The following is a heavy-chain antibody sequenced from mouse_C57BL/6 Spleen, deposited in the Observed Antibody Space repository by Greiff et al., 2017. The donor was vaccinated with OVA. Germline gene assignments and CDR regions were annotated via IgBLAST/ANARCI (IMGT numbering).Heavy chain of an antibody. D-gene: IGHD1-1*01. V-gene: IGHV1-80*01. CDR3: ARSYYGSSYPAWFAY. CDR1: GYAFSSYW. CDR2: IYPGDGDT. Sequence: VKLVESGAELVKPGASVKISCKASGYAFSSYWMNWVKQRPGKGLEWIGQIYPGDGDTNYNGKFKGKATLTADKSSSTAYMQLSSLTSEDSAVYFCARSYYGSSYPAWFAYWGQGTLVTVSA. J-gene: IGHJ3*01.